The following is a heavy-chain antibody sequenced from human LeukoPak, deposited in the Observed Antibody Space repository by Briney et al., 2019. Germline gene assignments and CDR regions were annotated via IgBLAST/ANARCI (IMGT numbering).Heavy chain of an antibody. Sequence: GGSLRLSCAASGFTFSSYGMHWVRQAPGKGLEWVAVISYDGSNKYYADSVKGRFTISRDNSKNTLYLQMNSPRAEDTAVYYCAKGGVVPAAMCDGWGQGTLVTVSS. J-gene: IGHJ4*02. CDR2: ISYDGSNK. CDR3: AKGGVVPAAMCDG. D-gene: IGHD2-2*01. CDR1: GFTFSSYG. V-gene: IGHV3-30*18.